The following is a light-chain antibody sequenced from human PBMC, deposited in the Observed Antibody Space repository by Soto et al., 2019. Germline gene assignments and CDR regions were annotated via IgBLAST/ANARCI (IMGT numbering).Light chain of an antibody. CDR3: QQSYKMPS. V-gene: IGKV1-39*01. J-gene: IGKJ5*01. CDR1: RNVSIY. CDR2: ATS. Sequence: EIPLTQSPSSLAASVGDRLTLTCLASRNVSIYLNWYQHKPGKDPTLLIHATSNLQIGVPSRFSGSGSGTEFTLTISSLEPEDFGTYYCQQSYKMPSFGQGTRLVMK.